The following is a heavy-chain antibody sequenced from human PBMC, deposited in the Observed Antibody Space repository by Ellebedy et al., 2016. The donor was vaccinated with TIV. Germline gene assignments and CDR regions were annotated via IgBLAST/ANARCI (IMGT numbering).Heavy chain of an antibody. V-gene: IGHV3-23*01. Sequence: GGSLRLSCVVSGFTFSSFAMSWVRQAPGKGLEWVSVISGGGGNTEYADSVKGRFTISRDNSKNTLNLQMNTLRAEDTALYYCAKSHDSSGYHYIGAFDIWGQGTTVTVSS. CDR2: ISGGGGNT. J-gene: IGHJ3*02. CDR1: GFTFSSFA. CDR3: AKSHDSSGYHYIGAFDI. D-gene: IGHD3-22*01.